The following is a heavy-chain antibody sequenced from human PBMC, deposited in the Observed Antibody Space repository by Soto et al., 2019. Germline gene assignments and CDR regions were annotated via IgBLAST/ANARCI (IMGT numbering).Heavy chain of an antibody. CDR2: ILPIFGTA. V-gene: IGHV1-69*14. J-gene: IGHJ3*02. D-gene: IGHD4-17*01. CDR1: GGTFSTSS. Sequence: QVQLVQSGAEVKKPGSSVKVSCKASGGTFSTSSINWLRQAPGQRPEWMGNILPIFGTADYAQKFQDRVTITADKSTDTAYMELRSLLSEDTAVYYCARGQEYGGNSDAFDIWGQGTVVTVSS. CDR3: ARGQEYGGNSDAFDI.